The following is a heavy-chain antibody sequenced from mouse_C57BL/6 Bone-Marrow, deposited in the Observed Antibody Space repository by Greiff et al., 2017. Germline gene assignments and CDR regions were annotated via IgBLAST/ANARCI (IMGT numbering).Heavy chain of an antibody. J-gene: IGHJ2*01. D-gene: IGHD1-1*01. CDR1: GYTFTSYW. CDR2: IDPSDSET. CDR3: ARRDYGSSLDD. V-gene: IGHV1-52*01. Sequence: QVQLKQPGAELVRPGSSVKLSCKASGYTFTSYWMHWVKQRPIQGLEWIGNIDPSDSETHYNQKFKDKATLTVDKSSSTAYMQLSSLTSEDSAVYYCARRDYGSSLDDWGQGTTLTVSS.